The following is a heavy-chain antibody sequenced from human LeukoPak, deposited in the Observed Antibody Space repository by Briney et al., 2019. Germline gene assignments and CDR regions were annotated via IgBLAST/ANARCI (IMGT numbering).Heavy chain of an antibody. V-gene: IGHV3-74*01. CDR3: ARDRSYNFDY. Sequence: GGSLRLSCAASGFTSSSYWMHWVRQAPGKGLVWVSHITGNGSSTSYADSVKGRVTISRDNAKNTLYLQINSLTAEDSAVYYCARDRSYNFDYWGQGTLVTVSS. D-gene: IGHD5-24*01. CDR2: ITGNGSST. CDR1: GFTSSSYW. J-gene: IGHJ4*02.